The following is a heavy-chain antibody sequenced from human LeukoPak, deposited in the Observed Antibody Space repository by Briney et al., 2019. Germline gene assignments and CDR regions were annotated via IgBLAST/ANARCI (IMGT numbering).Heavy chain of an antibody. V-gene: IGHV3-21*01. CDR3: AAEQRDYDFWSGYSGAFDI. Sequence: GGSLRLSCAASGFTFSSYSMNWVRQAPGKGLEWVSSISSSSSYIYYADSVKGRFTISRDNSKNTLYLQMNSLRAEDTAVYYCAAEQRDYDFWSGYSGAFDIWGQGTMVTVSS. CDR1: GFTFSSYS. CDR2: ISSSSSYI. D-gene: IGHD3-3*01. J-gene: IGHJ3*02.